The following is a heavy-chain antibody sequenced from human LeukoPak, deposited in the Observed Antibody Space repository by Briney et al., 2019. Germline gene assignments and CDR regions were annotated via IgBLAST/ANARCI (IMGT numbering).Heavy chain of an antibody. CDR1: GFTFSSYG. J-gene: IGHJ4*02. CDR2: ISYDGSNK. D-gene: IGHD3-10*01. CDR3: ARGGITMVRGVMAVKFVDY. Sequence: PGRSLRLSCAASGFTFSSYGMHWVRQAPGKGLEWVAVISYDGSNKYYADSVKGRFTISRDNSKNTLYLQMNSLRAEDTAVYYCARGGITMVRGVMAVKFVDYWGQGTLVTVSS. V-gene: IGHV3-30*03.